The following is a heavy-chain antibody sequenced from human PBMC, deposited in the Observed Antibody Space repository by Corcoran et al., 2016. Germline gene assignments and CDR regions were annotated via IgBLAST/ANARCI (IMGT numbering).Heavy chain of an antibody. Sequence: QVQLQQWGAGLLKPSETLSLTCAVYGGSFSGYYWSWIRQPPGKGLEWIGEINHSGSTNYNPSLKSRVTISVDTSKNQFSLKLSSVTAADTAVYYCARRGMWAVAGGVGFDIWGQGTMVTVSS. V-gene: IGHV4-34*01. CDR2: INHSGST. CDR3: ARRGMWAVAGGVGFDI. J-gene: IGHJ3*02. CDR1: GGSFSGYY. D-gene: IGHD6-19*01.